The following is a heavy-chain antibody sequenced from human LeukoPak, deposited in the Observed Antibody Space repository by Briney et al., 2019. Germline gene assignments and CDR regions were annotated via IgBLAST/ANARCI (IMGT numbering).Heavy chain of an antibody. CDR3: AREGEDGYNDNDY. CDR2: IYHSGST. D-gene: IGHD5-24*01. CDR1: GYSVSSGYY. V-gene: IGHV4-38-2*02. J-gene: IGHJ4*02. Sequence: SETLSLTCTVSGYSVSSGYYWGWIRQPPGKGLEWIGSIYHSGSTYYNPSLKSRVTISVDTSKNQFSLKLSSVTAADTAVYYCAREGEDGYNDNDYWGQGTLVTVSS.